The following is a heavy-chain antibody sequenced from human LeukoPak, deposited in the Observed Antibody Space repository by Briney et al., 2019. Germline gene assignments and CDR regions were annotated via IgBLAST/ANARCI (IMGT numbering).Heavy chain of an antibody. V-gene: IGHV3-48*03. J-gene: IGHJ6*04. CDR2: ISSSGGTM. Sequence: GGSLRLSCEASGFTVSSFEISWVRQAPGKGLEWVSYISSSGGTMDYADSVKGRFTVSRDNGKKLVHLQLNSLRGEDTAVYYCAELGITMIGGVWGKGTTVTISS. CDR3: AELGITMIGGV. CDR1: GFTVSSFE. D-gene: IGHD3-10*02.